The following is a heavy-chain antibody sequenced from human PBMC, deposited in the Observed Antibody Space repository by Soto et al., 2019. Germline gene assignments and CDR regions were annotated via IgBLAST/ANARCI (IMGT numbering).Heavy chain of an antibody. Sequence: ASVKVSCKASGYTFTIYGISCVRQSPGQGLEWMGCISAYNGNTNYAQKLQGRVTMTTDTSTSTAYMELRSLRSDDTAVYYCAREGAVAGADYWGQGTLVTVSS. CDR2: ISAYNGNT. J-gene: IGHJ4*02. V-gene: IGHV1-18*01. CDR3: AREGAVAGADY. CDR1: GYTFTIYG. D-gene: IGHD6-19*01.